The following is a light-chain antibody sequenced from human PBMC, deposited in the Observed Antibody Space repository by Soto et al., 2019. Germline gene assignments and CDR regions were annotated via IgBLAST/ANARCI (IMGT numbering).Light chain of an antibody. V-gene: IGKV1-39*01. J-gene: IGKJ5*01. CDR1: ESISRH. CDR2: AAS. Sequence: DIQMTQSPSSLSASVGDRVTITCRASESISRHLNWYQQKPGTAPKLLIYAASSLQNGVPSRFSGSGSGTDFTLTISNLQPEDFATYYCQQSYSTLSITFGQGTRLEIK. CDR3: QQSYSTLSIT.